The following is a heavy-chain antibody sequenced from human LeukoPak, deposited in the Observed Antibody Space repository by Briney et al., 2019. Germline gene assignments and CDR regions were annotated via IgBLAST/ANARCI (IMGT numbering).Heavy chain of an antibody. Sequence: SVKCSCKASGGTFSSYAISWVRQATGQGLEWMGGIIPIFVTANYAQKFQGKVTITADESTSTAYRELSSQRAVDTAVYCCAGRWFRGRYYFYYWGQRIMVTVAS. D-gene: IGHD2-15*01. J-gene: IGHJ4*02. CDR2: IIPIFVTA. CDR3: AGRWFRGRYYFYY. CDR1: GGTFSSYA. V-gene: IGHV1-69*01.